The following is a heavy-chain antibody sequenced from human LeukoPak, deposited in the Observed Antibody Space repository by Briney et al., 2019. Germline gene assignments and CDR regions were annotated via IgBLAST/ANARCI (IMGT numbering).Heavy chain of an antibody. D-gene: IGHD5-24*01. J-gene: IGHJ6*02. CDR2: ISGSGGST. V-gene: IGHV3-23*01. CDR1: GFTFSSYA. CDR3: AKDVEMATIDYYYYGMDV. Sequence: GGSLRLSCAASGFTFSSYAMSWVRQAPGKGLEWVLAISGSGGSTYYADSVKGRFTISRDNSKNTLYLQMNSLRAEDTAVYYCAKDVEMATIDYYYYGMDVWGQGTTVTVSS.